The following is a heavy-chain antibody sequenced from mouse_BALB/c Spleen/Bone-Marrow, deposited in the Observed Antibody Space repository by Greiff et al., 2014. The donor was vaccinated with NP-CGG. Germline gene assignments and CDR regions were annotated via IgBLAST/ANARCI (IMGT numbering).Heavy chain of an antibody. D-gene: IGHD2-1*01. V-gene: IGHV1S137*01. CDR3: AEPKYGNRRFDYAMDY. J-gene: IGHJ4*01. CDR2: ISTYYGDA. CDR1: GYTFTDYA. Sequence: VQLQKSGAELVRPGASVKISCKGSGYTFTDYAMHWVRQSHAKSLEWIGVISTYYGDATYNQNFKGKATMTVDKSSRTAYMEPARLTSKDSASYYCAEPKYGNRRFDYAMDYWGQGTSVTVSS.